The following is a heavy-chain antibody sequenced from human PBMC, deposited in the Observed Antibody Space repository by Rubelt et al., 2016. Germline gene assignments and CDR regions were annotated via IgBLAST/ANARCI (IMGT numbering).Heavy chain of an antibody. D-gene: IGHD3-3*01. CDR2: ISWDGGST. V-gene: IGHV3-43*01. CDR1: GFTFDDYT. CDR3: AKSLIIDLEWLSLPDY. Sequence: EVQLVESGGGLVQPGGSLRLSCAASGFTFDDYTMHWVRQAPGKGLEWVSLISWDGGSTYYADSVKGRFTISRDNSKNSLYLQMNSLRTEDTALYYCAKSLIIDLEWLSLPDYWGQGTLVTVSS. J-gene: IGHJ4*02.